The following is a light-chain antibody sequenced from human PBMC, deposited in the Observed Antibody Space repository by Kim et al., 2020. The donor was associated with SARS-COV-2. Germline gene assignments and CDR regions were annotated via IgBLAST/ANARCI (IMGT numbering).Light chain of an antibody. V-gene: IGLV3-19*01. J-gene: IGLJ2*01. CDR3: NSRDSNDNDV. Sequence: SSELTQDPAVSVALGQTVRITCQGDSLRSYYATWYQQKPGQAPIVVIYGKNNRPSGIPDRFSGSSSGNTASLTITGTQAGDEADYYCNSRDSNDNDVLGG. CDR1: SLRSYY. CDR2: GKN.